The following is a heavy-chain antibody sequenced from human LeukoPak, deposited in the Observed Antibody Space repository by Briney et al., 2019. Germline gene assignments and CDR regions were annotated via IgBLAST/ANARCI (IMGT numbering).Heavy chain of an antibody. CDR2: IKQDGSER. Sequence: GVSLRLSCAASGFTFSSYWMSWVRQATGKGLEWVANIKQDGSERYYVDSVKGRFTIPRDNAKNSLYLQMSSLRAEDTAVYYCARGPSGGNGLSYWGQGTLVTVSS. D-gene: IGHD2-15*01. J-gene: IGHJ4*02. CDR1: GFTFSSYW. V-gene: IGHV3-7*04. CDR3: ARGPSGGNGLSY.